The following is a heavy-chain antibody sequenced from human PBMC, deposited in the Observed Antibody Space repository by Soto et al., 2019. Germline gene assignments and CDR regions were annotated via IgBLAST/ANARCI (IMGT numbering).Heavy chain of an antibody. V-gene: IGHV4-59*01. D-gene: IGHD4-17*01. Sequence: QVQLQESGPGLVKPSETLSLTCTVSGSSISPFYWSWIRQPPGRGLEWIGYIYYTGSTKYTPSLKSRVTISLGTSRNQLSLKLSSVTAADTAVYFCTRVGGYYGDYPNFDYWGPGTLVAVSS. J-gene: IGHJ4*02. CDR2: IYYTGST. CDR1: GSSISPFY. CDR3: TRVGGYYGDYPNFDY.